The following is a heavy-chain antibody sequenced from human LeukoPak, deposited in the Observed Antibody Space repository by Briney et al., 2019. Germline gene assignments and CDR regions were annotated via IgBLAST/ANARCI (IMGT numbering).Heavy chain of an antibody. J-gene: IGHJ4*02. Sequence: SVKVSCKASGGTFSSYAISWVRQAPGQGLEWMGGIIPIFGTANYAQKFQGRVTVTADESTSAAYMELSSLRSEDTAVYYCARGCSGGSCSSFDYWGQGTLVTVSS. V-gene: IGHV1-69*13. CDR3: ARGCSGGSCSSFDY. CDR1: GGTFSSYA. CDR2: IIPIFGTA. D-gene: IGHD2-15*01.